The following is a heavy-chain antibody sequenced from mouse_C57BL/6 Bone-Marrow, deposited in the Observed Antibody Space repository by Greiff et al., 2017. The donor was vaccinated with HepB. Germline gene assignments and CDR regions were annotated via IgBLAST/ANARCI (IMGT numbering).Heavy chain of an antibody. J-gene: IGHJ3*01. D-gene: IGHD4-1*01. CDR3: ARGTGTNAY. CDR2: IHPNSGST. CDR1: GYTFTSYW. V-gene: IGHV1-64*01. Sequence: VHLQQPGAELVKPGASVKLSCKASGYTFTSYWMHWVKQRPGQGLEWIGMIHPNSGSTNYNEKFKSKATLTVDKSSSTAYMQLSSLTSEDSAVYYCARGTGTNAYWGQGTLVTVSA.